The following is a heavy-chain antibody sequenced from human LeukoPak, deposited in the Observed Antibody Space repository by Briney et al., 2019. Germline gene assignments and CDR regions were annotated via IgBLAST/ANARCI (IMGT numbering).Heavy chain of an antibody. CDR1: GFTFSSYW. J-gene: IGHJ3*02. V-gene: IGHV3-74*01. CDR2: INSDGSST. D-gene: IGHD5-24*01. Sequence: GGSLRLSCAASGFTFSSYWMHWVRQAPGKGLVWVSLINSDGSSTSYADSVKGRFTISRDNAKNTLYLQMNSLRAEDTAVYYCAQTSMSRDGSGAFDIWGQGTMVTVSS. CDR3: AQTSMSRDGSGAFDI.